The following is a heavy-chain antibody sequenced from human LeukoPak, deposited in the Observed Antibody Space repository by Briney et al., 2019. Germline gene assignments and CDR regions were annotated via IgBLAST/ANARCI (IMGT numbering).Heavy chain of an antibody. CDR3: ARVGNSSSWYEGWFDP. CDR2: IIPIFGTA. CDR1: GGTFSSYA. V-gene: IGHV1-69*13. J-gene: IGHJ5*02. Sequence: VKVSCKASGGTFSSYAISWVRQAPGQGLEWMGGIIPIFGTANYAQKFQGRVTITADESTSTAYMELSSLRSEDTAVYYCARVGNSSSWYEGWFDPWGQGTLVTVSS. D-gene: IGHD6-13*01.